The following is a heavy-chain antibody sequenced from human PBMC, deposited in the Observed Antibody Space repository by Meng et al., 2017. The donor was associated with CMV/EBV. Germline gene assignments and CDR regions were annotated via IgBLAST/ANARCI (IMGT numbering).Heavy chain of an antibody. CDR1: GFTFDDYT. V-gene: IGHV3-43*01. CDR3: AKEAEPHSGYDFWSGYYTSGMDV. Sequence: GESLQISCAASGFTFDDYTMHWVRQAPGKGLEWVSLISWDGGSTYYADSVKGRFTISRDNSKNSLYLQMNSLRTEDTALYYCAKEAEPHSGYDFWSGYYTSGMDVWGQGTTVTVSS. D-gene: IGHD3-3*01. J-gene: IGHJ6*02. CDR2: ISWDGGST.